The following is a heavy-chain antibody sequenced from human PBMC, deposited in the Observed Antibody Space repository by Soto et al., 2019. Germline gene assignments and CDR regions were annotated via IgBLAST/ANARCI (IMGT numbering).Heavy chain of an antibody. CDR1: SGSISTSNW. Sequence: QVQLQESGPGLVKPSGTLSLTCGVSSGSISTSNWWSWVRQPPGKGLGWIGEIYHSGSTKYNPSLRSRVTISVEKSTNQFSLKLTSVSAADTGVYYCARDFRTMYGVVHLFDSWGQGTLVTVSS. D-gene: IGHD3-3*01. CDR2: IYHSGST. J-gene: IGHJ4*02. CDR3: ARDFRTMYGVVHLFDS. V-gene: IGHV4-4*02.